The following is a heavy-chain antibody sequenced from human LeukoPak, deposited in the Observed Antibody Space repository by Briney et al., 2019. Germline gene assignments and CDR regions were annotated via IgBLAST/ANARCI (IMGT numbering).Heavy chain of an antibody. Sequence: PGGSLRLSCAASGFTFSSHGMNWVRQAPGKGLEWVSSISSSSSYIYYADSVKGRFTISRDNAKNSLYLQMNSLRAEDTAVYYCARDGQWLVPDYWGQGTLVTVSS. D-gene: IGHD6-19*01. V-gene: IGHV3-21*01. J-gene: IGHJ4*02. CDR2: ISSSSSYI. CDR3: ARDGQWLVPDY. CDR1: GFTFSSHG.